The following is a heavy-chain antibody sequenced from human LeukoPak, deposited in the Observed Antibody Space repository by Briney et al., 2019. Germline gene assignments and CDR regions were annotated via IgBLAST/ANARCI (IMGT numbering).Heavy chain of an antibody. J-gene: IGHJ4*02. CDR1: GGTFSSYA. D-gene: IGHD6-13*01. CDR2: IIPIFGTA. V-gene: IGHV1-69*05. CDR3: ARGGSRGENYFDY. Sequence: ASVKVSCKASGGTFSSYAISWVRQAPGQGLEWMGRIIPIFGTANYAQKFQGRVTITTDESTSTAYMELSSLRSEDTAVYYCARGGSRGENYFDYWGQGTLVTVSS.